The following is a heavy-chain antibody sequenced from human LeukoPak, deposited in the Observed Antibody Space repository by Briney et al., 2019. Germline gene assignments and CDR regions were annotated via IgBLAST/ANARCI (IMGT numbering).Heavy chain of an antibody. J-gene: IGHJ6*02. CDR2: MNPNSGNT. CDR3: ARGPEDQYYDFWSGYLYYYYYYGMDV. D-gene: IGHD3-3*01. Sequence: ASVKVSCKASGYTFTSYDINWVRQATGQGLEWMGWMNPNSGNTGYAQKFQGRVTMTRNTSISTAYMELSSLRSEDTAVYYCARGPEDQYYDFWSGYLYYYYYYGMDVWGQGTTVTVSS. V-gene: IGHV1-8*01. CDR1: GYTFTSYD.